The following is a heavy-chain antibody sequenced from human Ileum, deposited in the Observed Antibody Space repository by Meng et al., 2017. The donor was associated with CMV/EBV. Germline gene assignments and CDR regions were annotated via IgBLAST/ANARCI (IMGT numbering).Heavy chain of an antibody. Sequence: SETLSLTCTVYGGSFNGYYWTWIRQSPGKGLEWIGEINYSGGTNYNPSLKRRAIISLDRSNNHLSLNLASVSGADTAMYYCARAHCNRVNCYFRFDPWGQGTLVTVSS. D-gene: IGHD2-21*02. CDR3: ARAHCNRVNCYFRFDP. CDR1: GGSFNGYY. J-gene: IGHJ5*02. CDR2: INYSGGT. V-gene: IGHV4-34*01.